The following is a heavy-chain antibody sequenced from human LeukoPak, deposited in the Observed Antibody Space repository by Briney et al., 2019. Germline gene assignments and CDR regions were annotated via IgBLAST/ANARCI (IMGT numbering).Heavy chain of an antibody. CDR3: TILRGYGGHTGWYFDL. J-gene: IGHJ2*01. Sequence: SETLSLTCTVSGGSIRSSSYYWGWIRQPPGKGREWIGSLYYSGSTSYNPSLKRRVTISVDTSKNQFSLKLSSVTAADTAVHYRTILRGYGGHTGWYFDLWGRGTLVTVSS. V-gene: IGHV4-39*01. CDR2: LYYSGST. CDR1: GGSIRSSSYY. D-gene: IGHD4-23*01.